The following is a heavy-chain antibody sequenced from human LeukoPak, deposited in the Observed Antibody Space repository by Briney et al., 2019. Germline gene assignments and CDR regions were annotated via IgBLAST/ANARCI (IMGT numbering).Heavy chain of an antibody. CDR3: ARPVVLGAYLRCAYYFDS. J-gene: IGHJ4*02. D-gene: IGHD3-16*01. V-gene: IGHV3-33*01. CDR1: GFTFSNYG. CDR2: IWYDGSDK. Sequence: PGGSLRLSCAASGFTFSNYGMHWVRQAPGKGLEWVAVIWYDGSDKYHADSVKGRFTISRDNSKNTLYLQMNSLRVEDTAVYYCARPVVLGAYLRCAYYFDSWGQGTLVTVSS.